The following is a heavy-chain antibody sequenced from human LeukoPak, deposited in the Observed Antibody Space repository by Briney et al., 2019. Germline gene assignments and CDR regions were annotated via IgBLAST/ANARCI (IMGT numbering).Heavy chain of an antibody. V-gene: IGHV3-30*18. Sequence: GPSLRLSCATSGFTFRNYGVHWVRQAPGKGLEWVAVISNDGRNKYYADSVKGRFTISRDNSKNTLYLQMNSLRPEDTAVYYCAKVGYVEDTVKVGHYFDYWGQGTLVTVSS. CDR3: AKVGYVEDTVKVGHYFDY. CDR1: GFTFRNYG. D-gene: IGHD5-18*01. CDR2: ISNDGRNK. J-gene: IGHJ4*02.